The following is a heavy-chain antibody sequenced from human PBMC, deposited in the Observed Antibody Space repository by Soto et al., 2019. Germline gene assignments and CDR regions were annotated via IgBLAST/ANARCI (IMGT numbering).Heavy chain of an antibody. D-gene: IGHD2-2*02. CDR3: AKGYCSSTSCYTMRFLEWLLYWYDY. V-gene: IGHV3-30*18. CDR1: SSYG. J-gene: IGHJ4*02. Sequence: SSYGMHWVRQAPGKGLEWVAVISYDGSNKYYADSVKGRFTISRDNSKNTLYLQMNSLRAEDTAVYYCAKGYCSSTSCYTMRFLEWLLYWYDYWGQGTLVTVSS. CDR2: ISYDGSNK.